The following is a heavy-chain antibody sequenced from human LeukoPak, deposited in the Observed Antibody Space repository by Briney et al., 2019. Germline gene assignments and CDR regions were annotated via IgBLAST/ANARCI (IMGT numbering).Heavy chain of an antibody. Sequence: SETLSLTCTVSGGSISSYYWSWIRQPPGKGLEWIGYIYYSGSTNYNPSLKSRVTISVDTSKNQFSLKLSSVTAADTAVYYCARTSVGATESGAFGIWGQGTMVTVSS. CDR1: GGSISSYY. J-gene: IGHJ3*02. CDR2: IYYSGST. CDR3: ARTSVGATESGAFGI. V-gene: IGHV4-59*01. D-gene: IGHD1-26*01.